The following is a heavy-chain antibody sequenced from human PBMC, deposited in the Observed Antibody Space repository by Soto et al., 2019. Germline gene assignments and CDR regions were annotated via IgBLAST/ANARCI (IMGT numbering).Heavy chain of an antibody. CDR1: GFTFSSYS. V-gene: IGHV3-48*01. Sequence: GGSLRLSCAASGFTFSSYSMNWVRQAPGKGLEWVSYISSSSSTIYYADSVKGRFTISRDNAKNSLYLQMNSLRAEDTAVYYCARPIFNDYGDYVTWYFDLWGRGTLVTVSS. CDR3: ARPIFNDYGDYVTWYFDL. CDR2: ISSSSSTI. D-gene: IGHD4-17*01. J-gene: IGHJ2*01.